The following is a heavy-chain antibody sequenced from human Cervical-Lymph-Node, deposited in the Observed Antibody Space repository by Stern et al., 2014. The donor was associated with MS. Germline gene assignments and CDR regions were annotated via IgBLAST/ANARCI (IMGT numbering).Heavy chain of an antibody. CDR3: ASANCSSTSCPNWFDP. J-gene: IGHJ5*02. V-gene: IGHV4-30-4*01. D-gene: IGHD2-2*01. CDR2: IYYSGGT. Sequence: QVQLVQSGPGLVKPSQTLSLTCTVSGGSISSGDYYWSWIRQPPGKGLEWIGYIYYSGGTYYNPSLKSRVTISVDTSKNQFSLKLSSVTAADTAVYYCASANCSSTSCPNWFDPWGQGTLVTVSS. CDR1: GGSISSGDYY.